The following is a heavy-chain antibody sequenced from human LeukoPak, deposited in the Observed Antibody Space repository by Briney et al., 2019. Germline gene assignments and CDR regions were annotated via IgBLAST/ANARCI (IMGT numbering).Heavy chain of an antibody. CDR3: ASFYCSGGSCYQHYYYYYMDV. CDR2: INHSGST. D-gene: IGHD2-15*01. CDR1: GGSFSGYY. Sequence: SETLSLTCAVYGGSFSGYYWSWIRQPPGKGLEWIGEINHSGSTNYNPSLKSRVTISVDTSKNQFSLKLSSVTAADTAVYYCASFYCSGGSCYQHYYYYYMDVWGKGTTVTISS. J-gene: IGHJ6*03. V-gene: IGHV4-34*01.